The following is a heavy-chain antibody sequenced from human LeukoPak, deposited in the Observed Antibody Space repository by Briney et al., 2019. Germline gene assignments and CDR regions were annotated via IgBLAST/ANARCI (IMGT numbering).Heavy chain of an antibody. CDR2: ISRSGGST. J-gene: IGHJ4*02. CDR1: GFTFSSYA. D-gene: IGHD3-22*01. Sequence: GGSVRLSCAASGFTFSSYAMSWVRQAPGKGLEWVSAISRSGGSTYYADSVKGRFTISRDNSKNTLYLQMNSLRAEDTAVYYCAKLPYDSSGDYFDYWGQGTLVTVSS. V-gene: IGHV3-23*01. CDR3: AKLPYDSSGDYFDY.